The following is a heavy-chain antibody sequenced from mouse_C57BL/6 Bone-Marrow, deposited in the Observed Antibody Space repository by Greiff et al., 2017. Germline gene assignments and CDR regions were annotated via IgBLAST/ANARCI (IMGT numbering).Heavy chain of an antibody. V-gene: IGHV5-6*01. D-gene: IGHD1-1*01. Sequence: EVMLVESGGDLVKPGGSLKLSCAASGFTFSSYGMSWVRQTPDKRLEWVATISSGGSYTYYPDSVKGRFTISRDNAKNTLYLQMSSLKSEDTAMYYCARQGIYYYGSSYPYAMDYWGQGTSVTVSS. CDR1: GFTFSSYG. CDR2: ISSGGSYT. J-gene: IGHJ4*01. CDR3: ARQGIYYYGSSYPYAMDY.